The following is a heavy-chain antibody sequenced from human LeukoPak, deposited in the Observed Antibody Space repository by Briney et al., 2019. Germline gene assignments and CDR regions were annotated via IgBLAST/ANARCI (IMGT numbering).Heavy chain of an antibody. CDR3: ARVRSGSSAGNYGMDV. CDR2: INSDGSST. Sequence: GGSLRLSCAASGFTFSNYWMHWVRQAPGKGLVWVSRINSDGSSTTYADSVKGRFTISRDNAKNTLYVQMNSLRAEDTAVYYCARVRSGSSAGNYGMDVWGQGTAVTVSS. V-gene: IGHV3-74*01. D-gene: IGHD1-26*01. J-gene: IGHJ6*02. CDR1: GFTFSNYW.